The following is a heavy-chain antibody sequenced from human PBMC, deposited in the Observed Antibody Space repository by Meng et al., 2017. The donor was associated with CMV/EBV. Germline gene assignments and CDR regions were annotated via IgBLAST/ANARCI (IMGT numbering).Heavy chain of an antibody. D-gene: IGHD6-6*01. Sequence: GESLKISCAASGFTFSSYEMNWVRQAPGKGLEWVSYISSSGSTIYYADSVKGRFTISRDNAKNSLYLQMNSLRAEDTAVYYCARDLLVARRGYYYGMDVWGQGTTVTVSS. V-gene: IGHV3-48*03. J-gene: IGHJ6*02. CDR1: GFTFSSYE. CDR3: ARDLLVARRGYYYGMDV. CDR2: ISSSGSTI.